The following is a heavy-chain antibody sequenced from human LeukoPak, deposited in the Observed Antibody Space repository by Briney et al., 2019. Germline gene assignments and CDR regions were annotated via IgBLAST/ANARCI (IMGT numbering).Heavy chain of an antibody. V-gene: IGHV3-30*18. CDR2: ISYDGSNK. Sequence: PGGSLRLSCAASGFTFSSYGMHWVRQAPGKGLEWVAVISYDGSNKYYADSVKGRFTISRDNSKNTLYLQMNSLRAEDTAVYYCAKDRSIQLWTYYFDYWGQGTLVTVSS. CDR1: GFTFSSYG. J-gene: IGHJ4*02. D-gene: IGHD5-18*01. CDR3: AKDRSIQLWTYYFDY.